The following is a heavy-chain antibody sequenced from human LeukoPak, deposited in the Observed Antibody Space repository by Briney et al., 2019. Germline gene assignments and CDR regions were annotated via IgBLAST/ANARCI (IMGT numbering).Heavy chain of an antibody. J-gene: IGHJ4*02. Sequence: SETLTLTCTVSGGSISSSSYYWDWIRQPPGKGLEWIGSIYYSGSTYYNPSLKSRVTISVDTSKNQFSLKLSSVTAADTAVYYCARSGRYWYFDYWGQGTLVTVSS. CDR3: ARSGRYWYFDY. CDR1: GGSISSSSYY. D-gene: IGHD6-19*01. CDR2: IYYSGST. V-gene: IGHV4-39*07.